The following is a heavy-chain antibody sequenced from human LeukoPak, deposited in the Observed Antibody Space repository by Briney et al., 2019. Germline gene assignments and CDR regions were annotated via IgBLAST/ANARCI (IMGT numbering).Heavy chain of an antibody. CDR1: GGTFSSYA. CDR2: IIPIFGTA. J-gene: IGHJ4*02. V-gene: IGHV1-69*05. CDR3: TRGRSGWYGYFDY. D-gene: IGHD6-19*01. Sequence: SVKVSCKASGGTFSSYAISWVRQAPGQGLEWMGGIIPIFGTANYAQKFQGRVTITTDESTSTAYMELSSLRSEDTAVYYCTRGRSGWYGYFDYWGQGTLVTVSS.